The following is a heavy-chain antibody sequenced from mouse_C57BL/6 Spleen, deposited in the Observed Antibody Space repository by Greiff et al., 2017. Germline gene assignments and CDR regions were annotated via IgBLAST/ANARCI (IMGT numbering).Heavy chain of an antibody. V-gene: IGHV3-6*01. CDR1: GYSITSGYY. J-gene: IGHJ3*01. CDR2: ISYDGSN. D-gene: IGHD2-4*01. Sequence: EVQLQQSGPGLVKPSQSLSLTCSVTGYSITSGYYWNWIRQFPGNKLEWMGYISYDGSNNYNPSLKNRISITRDTSKNQFFLKLNSVTTEDTATDYCARGGRYDYDGSPWFAYWGQGTLVTVSA. CDR3: ARGGRYDYDGSPWFAY.